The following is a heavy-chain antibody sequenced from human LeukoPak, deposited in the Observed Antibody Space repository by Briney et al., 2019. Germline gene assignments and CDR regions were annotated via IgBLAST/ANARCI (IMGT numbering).Heavy chain of an antibody. Sequence: PGGSLRLSCTASGFTFTNYEVNWVRQAPGKGLEWVSYISGRGSTIYYADSVKGRFTISRDNAKNSVYLQMNSLRAEDTAVYYCARIRIFAFDIWGQGTMVTVSS. CDR2: ISGRGSTI. D-gene: IGHD3-9*01. CDR1: GFTFTNYE. V-gene: IGHV3-48*03. CDR3: ARIRIFAFDI. J-gene: IGHJ3*02.